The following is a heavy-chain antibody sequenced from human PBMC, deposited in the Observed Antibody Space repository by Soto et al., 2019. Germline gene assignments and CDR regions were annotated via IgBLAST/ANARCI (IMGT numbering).Heavy chain of an antibody. Sequence: ASVKVSCKASGYTFTSYGISWVRQVPGQGLEWMGWISAYNGNTNYAQKLQGRVTMTTDTSTSTAYMELRSLRSDDTAVYYCARAATYCSSTSCYLGAPGWFDPWGQGTLVTVSS. V-gene: IGHV1-18*01. J-gene: IGHJ5*02. CDR3: ARAATYCSSTSCYLGAPGWFDP. CDR1: GYTFTSYG. CDR2: ISAYNGNT. D-gene: IGHD2-2*01.